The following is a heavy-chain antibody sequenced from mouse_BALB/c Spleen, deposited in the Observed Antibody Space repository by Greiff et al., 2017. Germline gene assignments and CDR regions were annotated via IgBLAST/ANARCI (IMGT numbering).Heavy chain of an antibody. Sequence: DVKLVESGPGLVKPSQSLSLTCTVTGYSITSDYAWNWIRQFPGNKLEWMGYISYSGSTSYNPSLKSRISITRDTSKNQFFLQLNSVTTEDTATYYCANYYGSSYWYFDVWGAGTTVTVSS. CDR1: GYSITSDYA. V-gene: IGHV3-2*02. J-gene: IGHJ1*01. D-gene: IGHD1-1*01. CDR3: ANYYGSSYWYFDV. CDR2: ISYSGST.